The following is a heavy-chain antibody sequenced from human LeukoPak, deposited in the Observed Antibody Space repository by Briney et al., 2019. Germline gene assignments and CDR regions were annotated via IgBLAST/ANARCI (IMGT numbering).Heavy chain of an antibody. CDR2: ITPFNGNT. J-gene: IGHJ3*02. D-gene: IGHD4-17*01. Sequence: SVKVSCKASGYTFTYRYLHWVRQAPGQVLEWMGWITPFNGNTNYAQKFQDRVTITRDRSMSTAYMELSSLRSEDTAMYYCARSPHDYGDFYAFDIWGQGTMVTVSS. V-gene: IGHV1-45*02. CDR1: GYTFTYRY. CDR3: ARSPHDYGDFYAFDI.